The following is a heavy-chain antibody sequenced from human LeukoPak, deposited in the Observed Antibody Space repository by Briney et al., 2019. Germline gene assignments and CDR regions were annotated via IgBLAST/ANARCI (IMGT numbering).Heavy chain of an antibody. V-gene: IGHV3-23*01. Sequence: GGSLRLSCAASGFTFSSYAMSWVRQAPGKGLEWVSAISGSGGSTHYADSVKGRFTISRDNSKNTLYLQMNSLRAEDTAVYYCAKVKNYYDSSGYCYYFDYWGQGTLVTVSS. J-gene: IGHJ4*02. CDR1: GFTFSSYA. D-gene: IGHD3-22*01. CDR3: AKVKNYYDSSGYCYYFDY. CDR2: ISGSGGST.